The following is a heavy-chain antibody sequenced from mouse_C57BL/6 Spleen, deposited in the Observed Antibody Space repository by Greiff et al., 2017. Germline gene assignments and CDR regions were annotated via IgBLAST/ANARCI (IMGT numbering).Heavy chain of an antibody. CDR1: GYAFSSYW. Sequence: VQLQQSGAELVKPGASVKISCKASGYAFSSYWVNWVKQRPGKGLEWIGQIYPGDGDTNYNGKFKGKATLTADKSSSTAYMQLSSLTSEDSAVYFCANYYGSSPPFAYWGQGTLVTVSA. J-gene: IGHJ3*01. D-gene: IGHD1-1*01. CDR2: IYPGDGDT. V-gene: IGHV1-80*01. CDR3: ANYYGSSPPFAY.